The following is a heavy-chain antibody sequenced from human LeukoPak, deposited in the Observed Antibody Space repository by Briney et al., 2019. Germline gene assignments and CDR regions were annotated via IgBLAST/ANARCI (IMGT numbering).Heavy chain of an antibody. Sequence: GASVKVSCKASGYTFTSHDINWVRQATGQGLEWMGWMNPNSGNTGYAQKFQGRVTMTRNTSISTAYMELSSLRSEDTAVYYCARGVARADRSGYCSSTSCPRPYYFDYWGQGTLVTVSS. V-gene: IGHV1-8*01. CDR3: ARGVARADRSGYCSSTSCPRPYYFDY. D-gene: IGHD2-2*01. J-gene: IGHJ4*02. CDR1: GYTFTSHD. CDR2: MNPNSGNT.